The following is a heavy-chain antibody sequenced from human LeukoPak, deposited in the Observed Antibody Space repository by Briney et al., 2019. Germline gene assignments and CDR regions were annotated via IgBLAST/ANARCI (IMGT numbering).Heavy chain of an antibody. V-gene: IGHV3-72*01. J-gene: IGHJ6*04. CDR3: ARDKRVLSYYYGMDV. Sequence: GGPLRLSCAASGFTFSDHYMDWVRQAPGKGLEWVGRTRNKANSYTTEYAASVKGRFTISRDDSKNSLYLQMNSLKTEDTAVYYCARDKRVLSYYYGMDVWGKGTTVTVSS. D-gene: IGHD2-8*01. CDR1: GFTFSDHY. CDR2: TRNKANSYTT.